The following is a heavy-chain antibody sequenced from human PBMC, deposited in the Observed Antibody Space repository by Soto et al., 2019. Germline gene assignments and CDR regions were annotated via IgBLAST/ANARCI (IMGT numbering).Heavy chain of an antibody. CDR2: ISSSSSTI. CDR3: AGEGGNESWFDP. Sequence: GGSLRLSCAASGFTFSSYSMNGVRQAPGKGLEWVSYISSSSSTIYYADSVKGRFTISRDNAKNSLYLQMNSLRDEDTAVYYFAGEGGNESWFDPWGQGTLVTVSS. CDR1: GFTFSSYS. J-gene: IGHJ5*02. V-gene: IGHV3-48*02. D-gene: IGHD1-1*01.